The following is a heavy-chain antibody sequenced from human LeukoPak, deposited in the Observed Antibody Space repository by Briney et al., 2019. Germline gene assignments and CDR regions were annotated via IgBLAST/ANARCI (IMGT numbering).Heavy chain of an antibody. J-gene: IGHJ4*02. D-gene: IGHD6-13*01. CDR2: FDPEDGET. V-gene: IGHV1-24*01. CDR3: ATRHATPGYSSSWYPFDY. CDR1: GYTLTELS. Sequence: ASVKVSCKVSGYTLTELSMHWVRQAPGKGLEWMGGFDPEDGETIYAQKFQGRVTMTEDTSTDTAYMELSSLRSEDTAVYYCATRHATPGYSSSWYPFDYWGQGTLVTVSS.